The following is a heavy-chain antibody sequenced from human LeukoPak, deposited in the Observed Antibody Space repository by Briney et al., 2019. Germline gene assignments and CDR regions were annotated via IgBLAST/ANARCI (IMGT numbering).Heavy chain of an antibody. CDR1: GFTFRSYS. CDR2: IRSSDSTT. CDR3: ARDPGYGYSGAFDI. J-gene: IGHJ3*02. D-gene: IGHD5-18*01. Sequence: GGSLRLSCEVSGFTFRSYSMNWARQAPGKGLEWISYIRSSDSTTYYADSVKGRFTISRDNAKNSLYLQMNSLRAEDTAVYYCARDPGYGYSGAFDIWGQGTMVTVSS. V-gene: IGHV3-48*01.